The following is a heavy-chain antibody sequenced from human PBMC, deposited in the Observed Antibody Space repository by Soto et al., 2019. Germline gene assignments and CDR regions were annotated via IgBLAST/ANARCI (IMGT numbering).Heavy chain of an antibody. D-gene: IGHD3-10*01. V-gene: IGHV5-51*01. CDR1: GCRFISYW. J-gene: IGHJ3*02. Sequence: PGESLKISCKGSGCRFISYWIVWVRPMPGKGPEWMGIISPGDSDTRYSPSFQGQVTISADKSISTAYLQWSSLKASDTAMYYCARPLRLLWFGEGAFDIWGQGTMVTVSS. CDR2: ISPGDSDT. CDR3: ARPLRLLWFGEGAFDI.